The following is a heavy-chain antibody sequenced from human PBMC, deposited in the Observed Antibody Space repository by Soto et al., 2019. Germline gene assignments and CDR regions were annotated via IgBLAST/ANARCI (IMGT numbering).Heavy chain of an antibody. CDR3: AREMGAGYYYDSSGYYYFDY. CDR2: IYYSGST. CDR1: GGSISSGDYY. J-gene: IGHJ4*02. D-gene: IGHD3-22*01. V-gene: IGHV4-30-4*01. Sequence: SETLSLTCTVSGGSISSGDYYWSWIRQPPGKGLDLICFIYYSGSTYYNPSLKCRVTISVDTSKNQFSLKLSFVTAADTAVYYFAREMGAGYYYDSSGYYYFDYWGQGTLVTVSS.